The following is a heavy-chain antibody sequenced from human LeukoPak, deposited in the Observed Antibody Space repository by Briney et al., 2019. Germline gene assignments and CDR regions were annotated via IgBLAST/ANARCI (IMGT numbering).Heavy chain of an antibody. V-gene: IGHV5-51*01. CDR2: IYPADSDI. J-gene: IGHJ5*02. CDR1: GYSINNYW. CDR3: ARQEYCSGGSCYTWFDP. D-gene: IGHD2-15*01. Sequence: GESLKISCKGSGYSINNYWIGWVRKMPGKGLEWMGIIYPADSDIRYSPSFQGQVTISADKSISTAYLQWSSLKASGTAMYYCARQEYCSGGSCYTWFDPWGQGTLVTVSS.